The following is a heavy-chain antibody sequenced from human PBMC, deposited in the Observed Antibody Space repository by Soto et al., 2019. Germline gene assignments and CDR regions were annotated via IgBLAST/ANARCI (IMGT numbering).Heavy chain of an antibody. CDR1: GYTFSNYF. J-gene: IGHJ5*02. Sequence: ASVKVSCKASGYTFSNYFINWVRQAPGQGLEWVGVINPKGGATTYAQKFQGRVNMTSDTSTNTIYMTLRSLTSEDTAFYYCARDEGFCSGGSCTGWFDPWGQGTLVTVPQ. V-gene: IGHV1-46*01. D-gene: IGHD2-15*01. CDR3: ARDEGFCSGGSCTGWFDP. CDR2: INPKGGAT.